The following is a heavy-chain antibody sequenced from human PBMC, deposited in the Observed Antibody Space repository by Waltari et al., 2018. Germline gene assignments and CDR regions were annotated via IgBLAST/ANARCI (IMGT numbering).Heavy chain of an antibody. Sequence: QVQLVQSGAEVKKPGSSVKVSCKASGGTLSSYDISWVRPAPGKGLEWMGGIIPIFGTANYAQKFQGRVTITADESTSTAYMELSSLRYEDTAVYYCASGQEDYYDSSGSHFDYWGQGTLVTVSS. J-gene: IGHJ4*02. CDR3: ASGQEDYYDSSGSHFDY. D-gene: IGHD3-22*01. V-gene: IGHV1-69*01. CDR1: GGTLSSYD. CDR2: IIPIFGTA.